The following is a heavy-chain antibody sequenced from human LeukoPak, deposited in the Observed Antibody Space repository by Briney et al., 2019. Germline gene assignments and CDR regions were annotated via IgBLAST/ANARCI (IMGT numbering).Heavy chain of an antibody. CDR2: ISPTGGST. V-gene: IGHV3-21*06. CDR1: GFTFSTYT. J-gene: IGHJ4*02. CDR3: ARDFLGESGAGGY. Sequence: PGGSLRLSCAASGFTFSTYTMNWVRQAPGKGLEWVSSISPTGGSTFYADSVKGRFTISRDNAENSLYFQMNSLRAEDTAEYYCARDFLGESGAGGYWGQGTLVTVSS. D-gene: IGHD3-10*01.